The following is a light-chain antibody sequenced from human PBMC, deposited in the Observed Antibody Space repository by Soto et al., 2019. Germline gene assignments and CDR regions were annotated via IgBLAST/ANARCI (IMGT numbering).Light chain of an antibody. CDR2: GVT. Sequence: QSALTQPASVSGSPGQSITISCTGTSSDVGGYKYVSWYQEHPGKAPKLMIYGVTNRPSGVSNRYSGSKSGNTASLTISGLQAEDEADYYCSSYTSSSTVVFGGGTKLTVL. CDR3: SSYTSSSTVV. V-gene: IGLV2-14*01. CDR1: SSDVGGYKY. J-gene: IGLJ2*01.